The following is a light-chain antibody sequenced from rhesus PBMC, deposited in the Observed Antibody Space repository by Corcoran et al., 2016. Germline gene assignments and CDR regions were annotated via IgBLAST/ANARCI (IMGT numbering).Light chain of an antibody. CDR2: GVI. J-gene: IGLJ1*01. V-gene: IGLV2S7*01. CDR1: NSDIGGHDY. CDR3: CSYTASRTFV. Sequence: QAAPTQPPSVSGSLGQSVTISCTGTNSDIGGHDYVSWYQQYPGKAPKLILYGVIHRPSGVSDRFSGAKSDNTASLTISGLQTEDEADYYWCSYTASRTFVFGAGTRLSVL.